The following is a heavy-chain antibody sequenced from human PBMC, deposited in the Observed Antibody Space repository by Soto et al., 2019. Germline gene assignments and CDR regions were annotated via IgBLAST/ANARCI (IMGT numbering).Heavy chain of an antibody. V-gene: IGHV3-53*01. CDR1: GFTVSSNC. Sequence: GGSLRLSCAASGFTVSSNCMSWFRQAPGKGLEWVSVIYSGGSTYYADSVKGRFTISRDNSKNTLYLQMNSLRAEDTAVYYCARGLGDFWSGYFPLFDPWGQGTLVTVSS. J-gene: IGHJ5*02. CDR3: ARGLGDFWSGYFPLFDP. D-gene: IGHD3-3*01. CDR2: IYSGGST.